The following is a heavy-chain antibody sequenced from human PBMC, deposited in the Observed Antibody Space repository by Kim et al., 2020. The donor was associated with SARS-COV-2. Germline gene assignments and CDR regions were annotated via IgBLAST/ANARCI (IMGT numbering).Heavy chain of an antibody. CDR3: ARGSYDYVWGSPRNWFDP. D-gene: IGHD3-16*01. CDR1: GGSISSGDYY. Sequence: SETLSLTCTVSGGSISSGDYYWSWIRQPPGKGLEWIGYIYYSGSTYYNPSLKSRVTISVDTSKNQFSLKLSSVTAADTAVYYCARGSYDYVWGSPRNWFDPWGQGTLVTVSS. V-gene: IGHV4-30-4*01. J-gene: IGHJ5*02. CDR2: IYYSGST.